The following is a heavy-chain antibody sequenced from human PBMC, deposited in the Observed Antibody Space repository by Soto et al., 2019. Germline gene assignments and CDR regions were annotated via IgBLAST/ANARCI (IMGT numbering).Heavy chain of an antibody. CDR2: ISSSSSYI. CDR1: GFTFSSYS. V-gene: IGHV3-21*01. D-gene: IGHD2-2*01. CDR3: AREGLYQLLEGNWFDP. J-gene: IGHJ5*02. Sequence: GGSLRLSCAASGFTFSSYSMNWVRQAPGKGLEWVSSISSSSSYIYYADSVKGRFTISRDNAKNSLYLQMNSLRAEDTAVYYCAREGLYQLLEGNWFDPWGQGTLVTVSS.